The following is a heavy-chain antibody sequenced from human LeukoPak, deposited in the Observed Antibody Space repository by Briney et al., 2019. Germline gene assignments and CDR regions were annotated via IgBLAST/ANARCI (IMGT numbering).Heavy chain of an antibody. Sequence: PGGSLRLSCAASGFTFSSNYMHWVRQAPGKGLVWVSRINSDGSSTSCADSVKGRFTISRDNAKNTLYLQMNSLRVEDTAVYYCAWYTSGWSWGQGILVTVSS. J-gene: IGHJ4*02. CDR2: INSDGSST. V-gene: IGHV3-74*01. CDR1: GFTFSSNY. CDR3: AWYTSGWS. D-gene: IGHD6-19*01.